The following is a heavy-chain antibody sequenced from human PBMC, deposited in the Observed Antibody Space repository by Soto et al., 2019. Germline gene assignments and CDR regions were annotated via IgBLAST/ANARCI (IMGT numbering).Heavy chain of an antibody. Sequence: PSETLSLTCTVSGGSIRVTDYFWGWIRQPPGKALEWIASIYHSGSTYYNPSLKSRVTMSIDTSNNQFALTLNSVSAADTAVYFCTGDSGWFDPWGQGTLVTVSS. CDR2: IYHSGST. CDR3: TGDSGWFDP. V-gene: IGHV4-39*02. D-gene: IGHD7-27*01. J-gene: IGHJ5*02. CDR1: GGSIRVTDYF.